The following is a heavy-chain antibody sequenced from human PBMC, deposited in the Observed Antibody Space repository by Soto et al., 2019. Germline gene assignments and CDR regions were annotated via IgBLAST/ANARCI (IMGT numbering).Heavy chain of an antibody. D-gene: IGHD4-17*01. CDR3: ARGATVTQYDY. CDR1: GVSVSSGSFY. CDR2: GSYSGTT. Sequence: SETLSLTCTVSGVSVSSGSFYWAWIRQPPGKGLEWIGFGSYSGTTNYKPSLKSRVTISVDTSRSQISLKVSSLTAADTAVYYCARGATVTQYDYWGQGITVTVSS. J-gene: IGHJ4*02. V-gene: IGHV4-61*01.